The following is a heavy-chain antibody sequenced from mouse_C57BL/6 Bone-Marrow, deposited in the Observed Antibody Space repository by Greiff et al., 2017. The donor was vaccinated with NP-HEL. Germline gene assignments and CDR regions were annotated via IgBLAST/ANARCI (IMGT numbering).Heavy chain of an antibody. CDR1: GFTFSSYA. J-gene: IGHJ3*01. D-gene: IGHD2-3*01. CDR3: ARDGGYFAWFAY. CDR2: ISDGGSYT. Sequence: EVKLQESGGGLVKPGGSLKLSCAASGFTFSSYAMSWVRQTPEKRLEWVATISDGGSYTYYPDNVKGRFTISRDNAKNNLYLQMSHLKSEDTAMYYCARDGGYFAWFAYWGQGTLVTVSA. V-gene: IGHV5-4*01.